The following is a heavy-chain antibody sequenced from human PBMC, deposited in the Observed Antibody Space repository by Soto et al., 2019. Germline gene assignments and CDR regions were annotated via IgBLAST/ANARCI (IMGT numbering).Heavy chain of an antibody. CDR1: GFTFSSYG. Sequence: LRLSCAASGFTFSSYGMHWVRQAPGKGLEWVAVISYDGSNKYYADSVKGRFTISRDNSKNTLYLQMNSLRAEDTAVYYCAKGDSYYYGSGSSYFDYWGQGTLVTVSS. CDR3: AKGDSYYYGSGSSYFDY. D-gene: IGHD3-10*01. J-gene: IGHJ4*02. V-gene: IGHV3-30*18. CDR2: ISYDGSNK.